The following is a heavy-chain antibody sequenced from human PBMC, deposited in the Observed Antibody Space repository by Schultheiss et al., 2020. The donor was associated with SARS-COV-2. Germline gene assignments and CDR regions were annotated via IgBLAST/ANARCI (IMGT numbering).Heavy chain of an antibody. V-gene: IGHV4-31*03. Sequence: SETLSLTCTVSGGSISSGGYYWSWIRQHPGKGLEWIGYIYYSGSTYYNPSLKSRVTISVDTSKNQFSLKLSSVTAADTAVYYCARGRWGIAAGSGLYWGQGTLVTVSS. D-gene: IGHD6-13*01. CDR3: ARGRWGIAAGSGLY. J-gene: IGHJ4*02. CDR1: GGSISSGGYY. CDR2: IYYSGST.